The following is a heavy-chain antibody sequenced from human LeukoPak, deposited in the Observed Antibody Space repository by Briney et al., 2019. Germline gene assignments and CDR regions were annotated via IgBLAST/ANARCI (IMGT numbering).Heavy chain of an antibody. CDR2: IYTSGST. J-gene: IGHJ5*02. D-gene: IGHD3-3*01. CDR3: ARDQYYDFWSGYYPAWFDP. CDR1: GGSISSYY. V-gene: IGHV4-4*07. Sequence: PSETPSLTCTVSGGSISSYYWSWIRQPAGKGLEWIGRIYTSGSTNYNPSLKSRVTMSVDTSKNQFSLKLSSVTAADTAVYYCARDQYYDFWSGYYPAWFDPWGQGTLVTVSS.